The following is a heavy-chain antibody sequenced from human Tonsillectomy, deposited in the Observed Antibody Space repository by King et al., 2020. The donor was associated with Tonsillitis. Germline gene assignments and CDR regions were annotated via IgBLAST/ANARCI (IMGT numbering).Heavy chain of an antibody. Sequence: VQLVESGGGLVKPGGSLRLSCAASGFTFSDYYMSWIRQAPGKGLEWVSYISTSGTYTNYADSVKGRFTISRDNAKNSLYLQMSSLRAEDTAVYYCARSPLDCSGGSCYFTFWGQGTLVSVSS. CDR2: ISTSGTYT. D-gene: IGHD2-15*01. CDR1: GFTFSDYY. V-gene: IGHV3-11*05. J-gene: IGHJ4*02. CDR3: ARSPLDCSGGSCYFTF.